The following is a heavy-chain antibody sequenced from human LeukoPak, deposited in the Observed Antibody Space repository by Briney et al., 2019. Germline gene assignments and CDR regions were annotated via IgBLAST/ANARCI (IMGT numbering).Heavy chain of an antibody. CDR2: IYTSGST. Sequence: PSQTLSHTCTVSGGSISSGSYYWSWIRQPAGKGLEWIGRIYTSGSTNYNPSLKSRVTISVDTSKNQFSLKLSSVTAADTAVYYCARDVYDAFDIWGQGTMVTVSS. CDR3: ARDVYDAFDI. CDR1: GGSISSGSYY. V-gene: IGHV4-61*02. J-gene: IGHJ3*02. D-gene: IGHD2-8*01.